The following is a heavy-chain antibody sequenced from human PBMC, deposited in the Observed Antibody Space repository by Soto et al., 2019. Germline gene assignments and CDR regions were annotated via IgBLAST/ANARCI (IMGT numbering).Heavy chain of an antibody. V-gene: IGHV4-59*01. Sequence: PSETLSLTCTVSGGSISSYYWSWIRQPPGKGLEWIGYIYYSGSTNYNPSLKSRVTISVDTSKNQFSLKLSSVTAADTAVYYCTRGAFSGQWLENFDFWGQGTQVTVSS. CDR2: IYYSGST. CDR1: GGSISSYY. J-gene: IGHJ4*02. CDR3: TRGAFSGQWLENFDF. D-gene: IGHD6-19*01.